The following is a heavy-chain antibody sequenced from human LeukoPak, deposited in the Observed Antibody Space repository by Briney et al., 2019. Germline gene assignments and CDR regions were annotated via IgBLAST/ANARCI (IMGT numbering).Heavy chain of an antibody. Sequence: PGGSLRLSCAASGFTFSSYSMNWVRQAPGKGLEWVSYISSSSSTIYYADSVKGRFTISRDNAKNSLYLQMNSLRAEDTAVYYCAKEGPLGYWGQGTLVTVSS. V-gene: IGHV3-48*01. CDR2: ISSSSSTI. CDR1: GFTFSSYS. J-gene: IGHJ4*02. CDR3: AKEGPLGY.